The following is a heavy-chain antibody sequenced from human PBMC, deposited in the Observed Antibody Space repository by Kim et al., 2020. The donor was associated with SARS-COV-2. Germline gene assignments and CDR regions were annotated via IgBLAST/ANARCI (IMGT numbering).Heavy chain of an antibody. Sequence: SRVTISVDTSKNQFSLKLSSVTAADTAVYYCARSGDYVWGSYRFLNYFDYWGQGTLVTVSS. V-gene: IGHV4-34*01. CDR3: ARSGDYVWGSYRFLNYFDY. D-gene: IGHD3-16*02. J-gene: IGHJ4*02.